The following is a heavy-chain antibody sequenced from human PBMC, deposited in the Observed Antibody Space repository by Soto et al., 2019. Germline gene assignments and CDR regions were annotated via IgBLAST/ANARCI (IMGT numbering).Heavy chain of an antibody. CDR3: ARDSDSSGFYSYYYGMDV. V-gene: IGHV3-30-3*01. CDR2: ISYDGSNK. D-gene: IGHD3-22*01. J-gene: IGHJ6*02. Sequence: GGSLRLSCAASGFTFSSYAMHWVRQAPGKGLEWVAVISYDGSNKYYADSVKGRFTISRDNSKNMLYLQVNSLRAEDTAVYYCARDSDSSGFYSYYYGMDVWGQGTTVTVSS. CDR1: GFTFSSYA.